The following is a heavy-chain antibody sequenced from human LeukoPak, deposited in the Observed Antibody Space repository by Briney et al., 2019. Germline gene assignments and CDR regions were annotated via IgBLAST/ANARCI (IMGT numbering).Heavy chain of an antibody. J-gene: IGHJ3*02. CDR3: ARERSLDYYDSSGYYYGDAFDI. D-gene: IGHD3-22*01. Sequence: TGGSLRLSCAAYGFTFSSYAMHWVRQAPGKGLEYVSAISSNGGSTYYANSVKGRFTIPRDNSKNTLYLQMGSLRAEDMAVYYCARERSLDYYDSSGYYYGDAFDIWGQGTMVTVSS. CDR2: ISSNGGST. CDR1: GFTFSSYA. V-gene: IGHV3-64*01.